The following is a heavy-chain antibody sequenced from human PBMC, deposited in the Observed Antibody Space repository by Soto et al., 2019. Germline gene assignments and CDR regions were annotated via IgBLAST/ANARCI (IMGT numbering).Heavy chain of an antibody. J-gene: IGHJ4*02. CDR3: ARGGVQGSGYDD. CDR2: IYNSGST. Sequence: QVQLQESGPGLVKPSETLSLTCTVSGGSISGYFGTWIRQPPGTGLEWIGYIYNSGSTKYNPSLKSRVTISLDTSESQFSLKLSSVTAADTAVYYCARGGVQGSGYDDWGQGTLVTVSS. CDR1: GGSISGYF. D-gene: IGHD5-12*01. V-gene: IGHV4-59*01.